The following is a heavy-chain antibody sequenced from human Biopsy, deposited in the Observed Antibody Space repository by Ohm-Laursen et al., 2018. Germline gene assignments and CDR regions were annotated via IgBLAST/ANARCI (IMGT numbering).Heavy chain of an antibody. CDR2: TYKGGNT. CDR1: GASITSYY. J-gene: IGHJ6*02. Sequence: SETLSLTCTVSGASITSYYWSWIRQPPGKGLEWIGYTYKGGNTNHNPSLKSRVSMSVDTSKNQLSLTLRSVTAADTAVYYCARDLPSSYYYAMDVWGQGTTVTVSS. CDR3: ARDLPSSYYYAMDV. V-gene: IGHV4-59*12.